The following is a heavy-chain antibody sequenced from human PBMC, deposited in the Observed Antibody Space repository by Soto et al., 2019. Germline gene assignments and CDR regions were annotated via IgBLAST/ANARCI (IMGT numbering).Heavy chain of an antibody. Sequence: QVQLVQSGAEVKKPGASVKVSCKASGYTFTGYYMHWVRQAPGQGLEWMGWINPNTGGTNYAQKFQGSVTMTRDTSISTAYMELSRLRSDDTVVYYCARVNVVVVAATREYYFDYWGQGTLVTVSS. J-gene: IGHJ4*02. V-gene: IGHV1-2*02. CDR2: INPNTGGT. D-gene: IGHD2-15*01. CDR3: ARVNVVVVAATREYYFDY. CDR1: GYTFTGYY.